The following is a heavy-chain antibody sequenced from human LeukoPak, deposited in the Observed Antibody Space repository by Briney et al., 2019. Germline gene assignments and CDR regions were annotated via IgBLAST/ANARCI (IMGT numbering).Heavy chain of an antibody. CDR1: GYTFTGYY. CDR2: FDPEDGET. V-gene: IGHV1-24*01. D-gene: IGHD4-17*01. J-gene: IGHJ4*02. Sequence: ASVKVSCKASGYTFTGYYMHWVRQAPGQGLEWMGGFDPEDGETIYAQKFQGRVTMTEDTSTDTAYMELSSLRSEDTAVYYCATKSSLRTTVTTFHWGQGTLVTVSS. CDR3: ATKSSLRTTVTTFH.